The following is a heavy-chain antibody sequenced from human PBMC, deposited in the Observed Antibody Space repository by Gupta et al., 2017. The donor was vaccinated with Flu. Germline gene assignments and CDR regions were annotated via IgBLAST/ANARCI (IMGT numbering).Heavy chain of an antibody. Sequence: QVQLVLSGAEVKKPGASVKVSCKASGYTFTSYYIHWVRQAPGQGLEWMGIINPSGGRTSYAQKFQGRVTMTRDTSTSTVYMELSSLRSEDTAVYYCARIPNKYCSSTSCSTEGFDYWGQGTLVTVSS. D-gene: IGHD2-2*01. CDR2: INPSGGRT. CDR3: ARIPNKYCSSTSCSTEGFDY. J-gene: IGHJ4*02. CDR1: GYTFTSYY. V-gene: IGHV1-46*01.